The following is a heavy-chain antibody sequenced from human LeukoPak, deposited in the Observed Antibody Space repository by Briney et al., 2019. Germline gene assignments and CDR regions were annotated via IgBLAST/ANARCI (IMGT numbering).Heavy chain of an antibody. Sequence: GGSLRLSCAASGFTFSTHSINWVRQAPGKGLEWVSYISSSSSTIYYADSVKGRFTISRDNAKNSLYLQMNSLRAEDTAVYYCARISNSSSRSFDYWGQGTLVTVSS. D-gene: IGHD6-6*01. CDR1: GFTFSTHS. CDR3: ARISNSSSRSFDY. J-gene: IGHJ4*02. V-gene: IGHV3-48*01. CDR2: ISSSSSTI.